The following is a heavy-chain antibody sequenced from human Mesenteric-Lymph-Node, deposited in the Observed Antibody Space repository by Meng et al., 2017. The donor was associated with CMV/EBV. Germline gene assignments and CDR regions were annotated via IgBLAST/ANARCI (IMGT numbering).Heavy chain of an antibody. CDR3: ARGTDAYKVGNL. D-gene: IGHD5-24*01. V-gene: IGHV4-34*01. CDR2: IPPHGST. CDR1: GGSFRYYS. J-gene: IGHJ5*02. Sequence: CALYGGSFRYYSWPWLPPPPGQGLEWIGEIPPHGSTHYPPSLNSRVTMSVDMSKSQFSLKMTSVTAADAAVYYCARGTDAYKVGNLWGQGTLVTISS.